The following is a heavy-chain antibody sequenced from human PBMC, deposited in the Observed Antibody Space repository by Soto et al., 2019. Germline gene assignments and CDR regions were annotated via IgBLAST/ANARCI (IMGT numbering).Heavy chain of an antibody. D-gene: IGHD3-16*02. CDR1: GYTFTSYA. J-gene: IGHJ5*02. V-gene: IGHV7-4-1*01. CDR2: INTNTGKP. CDR3: ARDINYDYIWGSYRYDWFDP. Sequence: QVQLVQSGSELKKPGASVKVSCKASGYTFTSYAMNWVRQAPGQGLEWMGWINTNTGKPTYAQGFTGRFVFSLDTSVSTAYLQICSLKAEDTAVYYCARDINYDYIWGSYRYDWFDPWGQGTLVTVSS.